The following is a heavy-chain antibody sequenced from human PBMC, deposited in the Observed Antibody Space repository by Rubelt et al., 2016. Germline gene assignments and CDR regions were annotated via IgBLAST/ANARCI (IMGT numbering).Heavy chain of an antibody. Sequence: QVQLQESGPGLVKPSETLSLTCTVSGGFISSYYWSWIRQPPGKGLEWIGYIYYSGSTNYNPSLKGRCTLAVDTSKNQFSLKRSSVTAADTAVYYCARHKKWGLFLFDPWGQGTLVTVSS. D-gene: IGHD1-26*01. V-gene: IGHV4-59*08. CDR2: IYYSGST. J-gene: IGHJ5*02. CDR3: ARHKKWGLFLFDP. CDR1: GGFISSYY.